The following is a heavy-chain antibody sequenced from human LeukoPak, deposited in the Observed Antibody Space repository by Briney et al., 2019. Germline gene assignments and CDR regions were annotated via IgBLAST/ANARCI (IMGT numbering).Heavy chain of an antibody. CDR2: ISASGDIT. V-gene: IGHV3-23*01. CDR3: AKDSLGIPRFDD. J-gene: IGHJ4*02. CDR1: GFSFGIYA. D-gene: IGHD7-27*01. Sequence: AGGSLRLSCAASGFSFGIYAMHWVRQAPGKGLEWVSGISASGDITHAADSVKGRFTTSRAGNALYLQMDSLGAEDTAMYYCAKDSLGIPRFDDWGQGTLVTVSS.